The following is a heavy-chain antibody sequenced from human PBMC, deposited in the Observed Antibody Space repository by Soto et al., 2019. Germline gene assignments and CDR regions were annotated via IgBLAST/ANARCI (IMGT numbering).Heavy chain of an antibody. D-gene: IGHD3-16*02. CDR1: GASISDGDYY. V-gene: IGHV4-30-4*01. CDR3: ARIVGFYYYGMDV. CDR2: IYYSGTS. Sequence: QVELEESGPGLVKPSQTLSLTCSVFGASISDGDYYWGWIRQPPGKGLEWIGYIYYSGTSHYSPSLQSRVTMSVDRSRNQFSVQLSSVPAADTAVYYCARIVGFYYYGMDVWGQGTSVTVS. J-gene: IGHJ6*02.